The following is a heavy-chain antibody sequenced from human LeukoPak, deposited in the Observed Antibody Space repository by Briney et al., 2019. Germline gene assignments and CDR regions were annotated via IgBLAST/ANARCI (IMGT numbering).Heavy chain of an antibody. CDR1: GFTFSSYS. CDR3: ARDRGYSSSLRSGLDY. D-gene: IGHD6-13*01. CDR2: INHSGST. V-gene: IGHV4-34*01. Sequence: PGGSLRLSCAASGFTFSSYSMNWVRQAPGKGLEWIGEINHSGSTNYNPSLKSRVTISVDTSKNQFSLKLSSVTAADTAVYYCARDRGYSSSLRSGLDYWGQGTLVTVSS. J-gene: IGHJ4*02.